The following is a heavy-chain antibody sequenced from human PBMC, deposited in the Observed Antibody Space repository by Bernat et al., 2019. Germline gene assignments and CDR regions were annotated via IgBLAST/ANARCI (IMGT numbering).Heavy chain of an antibody. V-gene: IGHV4-31*03. Sequence: QVQLQESGPGLLKPSQTLSLTCTVSGGSISSGGYYWSWIRQRPGKGLEGIGYIYYSGSTYYNPSLKSRVTISVDTSKNQFSLKLSSVMAADTAVYYCASDFAVTCTDYWGQGTLVTVSS. J-gene: IGHJ4*02. D-gene: IGHD4-11*01. CDR2: IYYSGST. CDR1: GGSISSGGYY. CDR3: ASDFAVTCTDY.